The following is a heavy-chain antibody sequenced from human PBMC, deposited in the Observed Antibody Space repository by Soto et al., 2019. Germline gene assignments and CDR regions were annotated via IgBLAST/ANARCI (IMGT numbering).Heavy chain of an antibody. CDR2: SSAYNGNT. CDR3: ARDARATIFVVVISSYGAFDY. D-gene: IGHD3-3*01. CDR1: GYTFTSYG. J-gene: IGHJ4*02. Sequence: QVQLVQSGAEVKKPGASVKVSCKASGYTFTSYGISWVRQAPGQGLEWMGWSSAYNGNTNYAQKLQGRVTMTTDTSTSTAYMELRSLRSDDTAVYYCARDARATIFVVVISSYGAFDYWGQGALVTVSS. V-gene: IGHV1-18*01.